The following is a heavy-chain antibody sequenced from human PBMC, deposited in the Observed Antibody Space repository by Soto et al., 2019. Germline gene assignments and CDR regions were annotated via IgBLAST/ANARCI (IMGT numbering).Heavy chain of an antibody. D-gene: IGHD3-22*01. CDR1: GGTFSSYA. CDR3: ARARKRSYYDSSGYYYVDY. V-gene: IGHV1-69*01. J-gene: IGHJ4*02. CDR2: IIPIFGTA. Sequence: QVQLVQSGAEVKKPGSSVKVSCKASGGTFSSYAISWVRQAPGQGLEWMGGIIPIFGTANYAQKFQGRVTITADESTSTGSMELSSLRSEDTAVYYCARARKRSYYDSSGYYYVDYWGQGTLVTVSS.